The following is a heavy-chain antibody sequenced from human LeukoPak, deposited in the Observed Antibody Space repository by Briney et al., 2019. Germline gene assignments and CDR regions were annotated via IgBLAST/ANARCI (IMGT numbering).Heavy chain of an antibody. CDR2: ISAYNGNT. V-gene: IGHV1-18*01. J-gene: IGHJ5*02. Sequence: ASVKVSCKASTYTFTNYGISWVRQAPGQGLEWMGWISAYNGNTNYAQKLQGRVTMTTDTSTSTAYMELRSLRSDDTAVYYCARVVVVVPAAMMRGFDTWGQGTLVTVSS. CDR3: ARVVVVVPAAMMRGFDT. D-gene: IGHD2-2*01. CDR1: TYTFTNYG.